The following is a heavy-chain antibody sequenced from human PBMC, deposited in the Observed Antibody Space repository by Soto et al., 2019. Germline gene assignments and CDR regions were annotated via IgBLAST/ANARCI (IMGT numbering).Heavy chain of an antibody. CDR1: GFTFSSYG. Sequence: GGSLRLSCAASGFTFSSYGMHWVRQAPGKGLEWVAVIWYDGSNKYYADSVKGRFTISRDNSKNTLYLQMNSLRAEDTAVYYCARKSEYSSSSPPDYWGQGTLVTSPQ. CDR3: ARKSEYSSSSPPDY. V-gene: IGHV3-33*01. J-gene: IGHJ4*02. D-gene: IGHD6-6*01. CDR2: IWYDGSNK.